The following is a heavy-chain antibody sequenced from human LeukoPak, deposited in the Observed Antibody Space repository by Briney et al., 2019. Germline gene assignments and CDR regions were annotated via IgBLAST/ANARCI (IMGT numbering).Heavy chain of an antibody. Sequence: GGSLRLSCAASGIIFNSYIMSWVRQAPGQGLERVSSISASGGSTYYADSVKGRFTISRDNSKNMLYLQMNSLRAEDTAVYFCASSSTWRSWFDPWGQGTLVTVSS. CDR2: ISASGGST. D-gene: IGHD6-13*01. CDR3: ASSSTWRSWFDP. V-gene: IGHV3-23*01. J-gene: IGHJ5*02. CDR1: GIIFNSYI.